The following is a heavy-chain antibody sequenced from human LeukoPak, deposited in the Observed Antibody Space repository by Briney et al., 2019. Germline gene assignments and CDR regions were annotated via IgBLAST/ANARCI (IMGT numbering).Heavy chain of an antibody. CDR3: ARDENVDPALSWVENLGGPLFDS. CDR1: GYTFSDYY. D-gene: IGHD3-16*01. Sequence: GASVKVSCKTSGYTFSDYYMYWVREAPGQGREWLGWINPISGGTKYAQKFQGRLSMTRDTSVTTAYMELRRLRSDDTAVYYCARDENVDPALSWVENLGGPLFDSWGQGILVTVSS. CDR2: INPISGGT. J-gene: IGHJ4*02. V-gene: IGHV1-2*02.